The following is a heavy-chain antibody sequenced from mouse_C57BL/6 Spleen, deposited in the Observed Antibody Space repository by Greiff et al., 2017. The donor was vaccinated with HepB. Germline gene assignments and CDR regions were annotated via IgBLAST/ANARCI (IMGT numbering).Heavy chain of an antibody. J-gene: IGHJ2*01. V-gene: IGHV1-55*01. CDR3: ASVLLRNYECAYYFDY. Sequence: QVQLKQPGAELVKPGASVKMSCKASGYTFTSYWITWVKQRPGQGLEWIGDIYPGSGSTNYNEKFKSKATLTVDTTSSTAYMQLSSLTSEDSAVYYCASVLLRNYECAYYFDYWGQGTTLTVSS. CDR2: IYPGSGST. D-gene: IGHD2-4*01. CDR1: GYTFTSYW.